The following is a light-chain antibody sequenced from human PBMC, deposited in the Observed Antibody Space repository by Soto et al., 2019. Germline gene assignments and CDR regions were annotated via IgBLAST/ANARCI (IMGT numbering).Light chain of an antibody. CDR2: DVS. CDR1: SSDVGGYIY. CDR3: CSYGGTYTLV. Sequence: QSALTQPRSVSGSPGQSVTISCTGTSSDVGGYIYVSWYRQYPGKAPKLMIYDVSKRPSGVPDRFSGSKSGNTASLTISGLQADDEADYYCCSYGGTYTLVFGGGTKLTVL. V-gene: IGLV2-11*01. J-gene: IGLJ3*02.